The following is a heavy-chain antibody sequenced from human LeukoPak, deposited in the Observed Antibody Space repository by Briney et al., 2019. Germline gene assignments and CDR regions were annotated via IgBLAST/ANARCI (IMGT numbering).Heavy chain of an antibody. V-gene: IGHV1-18*01. Sequence: GASVKVSCKAPGYTFTDHGITWVRQARGQGFEWMGWMSVFNGYTKYAEGFQGRVTMTTDTSTRTAHMEMRGLRSDDTAVYYCARAVGSTDYYGVDVWGQGTTVTVSS. CDR1: GYTFTDHG. D-gene: IGHD3-10*01. CDR2: MSVFNGYT. J-gene: IGHJ6*02. CDR3: ARAVGSTDYYGVDV.